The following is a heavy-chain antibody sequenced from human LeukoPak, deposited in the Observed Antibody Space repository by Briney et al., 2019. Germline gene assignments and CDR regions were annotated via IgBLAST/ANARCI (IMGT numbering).Heavy chain of an antibody. CDR1: GFTFRSYE. D-gene: IGHD3-22*01. J-gene: IGHJ4*02. CDR3: AKDGGYYDSSGYYGY. V-gene: IGHV3-48*03. Sequence: GGSLRLSCAASGFTFRSYEMNWVRQAPGKGLEGVSHSSSSGNTIYYADSVKGRFTISRDNAKNSLYLQMNSLRAEDTAVYYCAKDGGYYDSSGYYGYWGQGTLVTVSS. CDR2: SSSSGNTI.